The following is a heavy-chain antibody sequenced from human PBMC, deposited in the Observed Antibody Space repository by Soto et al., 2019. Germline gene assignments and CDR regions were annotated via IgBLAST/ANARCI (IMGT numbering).Heavy chain of an antibody. V-gene: IGHV4-59*01. CDR3: ARSSCSGGSCYHYMEV. CDR1: GGSISSYY. J-gene: IGHJ6*03. D-gene: IGHD2-15*01. CDR2: IYYSGST. Sequence: SETLSLTCTVSGGSISSYYWSWIRQPPGKGLEWIGYIYYSGSTNYNPSLKSRVTISVDTSKNQFSLKLSSATAADTAVYYCARSSCSGGSCYHYMEVWGKGTTVTVSS.